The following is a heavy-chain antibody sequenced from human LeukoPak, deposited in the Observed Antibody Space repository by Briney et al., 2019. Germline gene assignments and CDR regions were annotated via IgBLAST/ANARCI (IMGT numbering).Heavy chain of an antibody. J-gene: IGHJ4*02. CDR2: IYYSGST. D-gene: IGHD4-17*01. CDR1: GDSISSYY. Sequence: PSETLSLTCTVSGDSISSYYWTWIRQPPGKGLEWIGYIYYSGSTNYNPSLKSRVTISVDTSKNQFSLKLTSVTAAETALYYCARAVTGEPDYFDYWGQGTLVTVSS. CDR3: ARAVTGEPDYFDY. V-gene: IGHV4-59*12.